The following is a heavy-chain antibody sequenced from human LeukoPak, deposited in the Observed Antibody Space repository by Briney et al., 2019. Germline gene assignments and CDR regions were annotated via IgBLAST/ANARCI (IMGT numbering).Heavy chain of an antibody. CDR3: ARAGYVWGSYRSAPDAFDI. V-gene: IGHV1-69*13. CDR2: IIPIFGTA. Sequence: SVKVSCEASGGTFSSYATSWVRQAPGQGLEWMGGIIPIFGTANYAQKFQGRVTITADESTSTAYMELSSLRSEDTAVYYCARAGYVWGSYRSAPDAFDIWGQGTMVTVSS. CDR1: GGTFSSYA. D-gene: IGHD3-16*02. J-gene: IGHJ3*02.